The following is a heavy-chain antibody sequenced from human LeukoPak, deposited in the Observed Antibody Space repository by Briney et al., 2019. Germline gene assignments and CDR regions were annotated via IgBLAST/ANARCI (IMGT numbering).Heavy chain of an antibody. J-gene: IGHJ5*02. Sequence: SETLSLTCTVSDGSISSIAYYWGWIRQSPGKGLEWIGNIYSSGSTYYNPSLMSRVTISADRSKNQFSLMMNAVTAADTAVYYCARVGSRVAVRQSPTAFDPWGQGTLVIVSS. CDR2: IYSSGST. D-gene: IGHD3-22*01. CDR1: DGSISSIAYY. CDR3: ARVGSRVAVRQSPTAFDP. V-gene: IGHV4-39*07.